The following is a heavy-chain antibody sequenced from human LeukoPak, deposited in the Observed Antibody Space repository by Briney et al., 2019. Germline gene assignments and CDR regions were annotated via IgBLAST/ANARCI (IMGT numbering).Heavy chain of an antibody. J-gene: IGHJ4*02. V-gene: IGHV3-23*01. Sequence: GGSLRLSCAASGFTFSSYAMSWVRQAPGKGLEWVSSISGSGSSTYYADSVKGRFTISRDNSKNTLFLQMNSLKADDTAVYYCAKGGGGVLAYWGQGTLVTVSS. CDR1: GFTFSSYA. CDR2: ISGSGSST. D-gene: IGHD3-16*01. CDR3: AKGGGGVLAY.